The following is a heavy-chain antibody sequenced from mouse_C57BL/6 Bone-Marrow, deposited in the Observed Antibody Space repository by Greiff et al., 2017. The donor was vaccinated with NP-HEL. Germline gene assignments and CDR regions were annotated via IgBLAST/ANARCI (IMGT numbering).Heavy chain of an antibody. CDR2: ISSGGSYT. J-gene: IGHJ4*01. CDR3: ARGGDYDVGAMDY. CDR1: GFTFSSYG. V-gene: IGHV5-6*01. D-gene: IGHD2-4*01. Sequence: EVQRVESGGDLVKPGGSLKLSCAASGFTFSSYGMSWVRQTPDKRLEWVATISSGGSYTYYPDSVTGRFTISRDNAKNTLYLQMSSLKSEDTAMYYCARGGDYDVGAMDYWGQGTSVTVSS.